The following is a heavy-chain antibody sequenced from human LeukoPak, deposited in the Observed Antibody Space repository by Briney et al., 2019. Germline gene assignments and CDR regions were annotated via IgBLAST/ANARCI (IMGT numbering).Heavy chain of an antibody. V-gene: IGHV3-74*01. D-gene: IGHD1-26*01. CDR2: INSDGTIT. J-gene: IGHJ4*02. CDR3: AKDLGYSGSYIDC. Sequence: GGSLRLSCAASGFTFSNYWMYWVRQAPGKGLVWVSRINSDGTITNYADSVKGRFTISRDNAKNTLYLQMNSLRTEDTAVYYCAKDLGYSGSYIDCWGQGTLVTVSS. CDR1: GFTFSNYW.